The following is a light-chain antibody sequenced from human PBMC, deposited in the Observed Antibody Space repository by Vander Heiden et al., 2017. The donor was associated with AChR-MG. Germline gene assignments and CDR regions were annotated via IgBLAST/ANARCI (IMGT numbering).Light chain of an antibody. CDR1: QSISNY. J-gene: IGKJ3*01. CDR2: GAS. V-gene: IGKV1-39*01. CDR3: QQSHTIPYT. Sequence: DIQMTQSPSSLSASVGDTVNITCRASQSISNYLNWYQQKPEKAPKVLMFGASSLQRGVPLRFNGSGSGTDFTLTITSLQAEDFASYYCQQSHTIPYTFGHGTKVDL.